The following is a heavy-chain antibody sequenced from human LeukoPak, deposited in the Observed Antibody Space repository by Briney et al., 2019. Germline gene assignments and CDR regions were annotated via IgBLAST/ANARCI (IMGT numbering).Heavy chain of an antibody. Sequence: GGSLRLSCAASGFTFSSYSMNWVRQAPGKGLEWVSSISSSSSYIYYADSVKSRFTISRDNAKNPLYPQMNSLRDEDTAVYYCATGYTYGDDYWGQGTLVTVSS. J-gene: IGHJ4*02. CDR1: GFTFSSYS. CDR3: ATGYTYGDDY. CDR2: ISSSSSYI. D-gene: IGHD5-12*01. V-gene: IGHV3-21*01.